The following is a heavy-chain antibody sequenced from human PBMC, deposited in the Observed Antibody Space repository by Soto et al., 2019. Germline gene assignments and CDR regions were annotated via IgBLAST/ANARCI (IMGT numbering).Heavy chain of an antibody. CDR1: GCTFTSYA. CDR2: INAGNGNT. D-gene: IGHD3-10*01. J-gene: IGHJ4*02. CDR3: ARAHYYGSGSRQDY. V-gene: IGHV1-3*01. Sequence: EASVKVSCKASGCTFTSYAMHWVRQAPGQRLEWMGWINAGNGNTKYSQKFQGRVTITRDTSASTAYMELSSLRSEDTAVYYCARAHYYGSGSRQDYWGQGTLVTVSS.